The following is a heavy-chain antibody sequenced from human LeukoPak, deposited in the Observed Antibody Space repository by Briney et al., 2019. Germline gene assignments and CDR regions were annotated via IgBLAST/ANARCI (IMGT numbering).Heavy chain of an antibody. CDR1: GGSISDHY. Sequence: RASETLSLTCTVSGGSISDHYWTWVRQPPGKGLEWIGYIFYNGNTKYGPSLNGRVTISLDTSKNQFSLKLSSVTAADTAVYYCARFRPGPGTYNWFDPWGQGTLVTVSS. D-gene: IGHD3-10*01. J-gene: IGHJ5*02. V-gene: IGHV4-59*11. CDR2: IFYNGNT. CDR3: ARFRPGPGTYNWFDP.